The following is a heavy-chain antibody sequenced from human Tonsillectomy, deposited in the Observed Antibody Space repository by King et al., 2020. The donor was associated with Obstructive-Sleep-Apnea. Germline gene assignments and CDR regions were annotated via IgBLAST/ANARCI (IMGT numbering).Heavy chain of an antibody. CDR3: AREVEGYYYDSSGYPNDAFDI. V-gene: IGHV1-18*04. J-gene: IGHJ3*02. D-gene: IGHD3-22*01. CDR1: GYTFTSYG. Sequence: QLVQSGAEVKKPGASVKVSCKASGYTFTSYGISWVRQAPGQGLEWMGWISAYNGNTNYAQKLQGRVTMTTDTSTSTAYMELRSLRSDDTAVYYCAREVEGYYYDSSGYPNDAFDIWGQGTMVTVSS. CDR2: ISAYNGNT.